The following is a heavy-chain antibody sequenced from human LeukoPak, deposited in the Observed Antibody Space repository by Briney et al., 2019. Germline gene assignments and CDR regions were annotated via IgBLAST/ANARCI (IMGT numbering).Heavy chain of an antibody. D-gene: IGHD2-15*01. CDR3: ARAGVVVVATNDAFDI. CDR2: INAYNGDT. V-gene: IGHV1-18*01. Sequence: GASVKVSCKASGYTFTGYGISWVRQAPGQGLEWMGWINAYNGDTNYAQKLQGRVTMTTDTSTSTAYMKLRSLRSDDTAVYSCARAGVVVVATNDAFDIWGQGTMVTVSS. J-gene: IGHJ3*02. CDR1: GYTFTGYG.